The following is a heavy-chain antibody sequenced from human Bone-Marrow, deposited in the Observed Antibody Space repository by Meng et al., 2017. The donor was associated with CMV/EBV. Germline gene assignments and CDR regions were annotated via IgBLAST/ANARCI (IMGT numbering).Heavy chain of an antibody. CDR2: IKQDGSEK. V-gene: IGHV3-7*01. CDR1: GFTFSSYW. CDR3: ARVQRGYSSSWTSFDY. D-gene: IGHD6-13*01. J-gene: IGHJ4*02. Sequence: GGSLRLSCAASGFTFSSYWMSWVRQAPGKGLEWVANIKQDGSEKYYVDSVKGRFTISRDNAKNSLYLQMNSLRAEDTAVYYCARVQRGYSSSWTSFDYWGQRTLVTVSS.